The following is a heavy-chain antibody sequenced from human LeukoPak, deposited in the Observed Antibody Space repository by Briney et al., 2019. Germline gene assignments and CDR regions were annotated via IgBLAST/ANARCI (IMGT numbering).Heavy chain of an antibody. CDR2: IRGTGTST. V-gene: IGHV3-23*01. D-gene: IGHD3-10*01. CDR3: AKVTYGSGTYGAFDY. Sequence: GGSLRLSCAGSGFTFSSYGMSWVRQAPGKGLEWVSDIRGTGTSTYYADSVKGRFTISRDNSKNTLYLQMNSLRAEDTAVYYCAKVTYGSGTYGAFDYWGQGTLVTVSS. CDR1: GFTFSSYG. J-gene: IGHJ4*02.